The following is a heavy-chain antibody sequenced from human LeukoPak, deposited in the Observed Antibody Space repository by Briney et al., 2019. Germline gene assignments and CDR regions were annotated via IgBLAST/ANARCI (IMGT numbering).Heavy chain of an antibody. J-gene: IGHJ4*02. CDR1: GFSFRNYW. D-gene: IGHD1-26*01. V-gene: IGHV3-7*01. CDR3: ARGGAVYLDY. CDR2: IKQDGSEK. Sequence: GGSLRLSCAASGFSFRNYWMSWVRQAPGKGLEWVADIKQDGSEKNYVDSVKGRFTISKDNAKNSLDLQMNSLRAEDTAVYYCARGGAVYLDYWGQGTLVTVSS.